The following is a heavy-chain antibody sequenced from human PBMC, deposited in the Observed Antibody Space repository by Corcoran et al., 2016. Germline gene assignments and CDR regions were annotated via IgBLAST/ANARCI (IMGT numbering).Heavy chain of an antibody. J-gene: IGHJ6*02. Sequence: QLQLQESGPGLVKPSETLSLTCTVSGGSISSSSYYWGWIRQPPGKGLGWIGSIYYSGSTYYNPSLKSRVTISVDTSKNQFSLKLSSVTAADTAGDYWARFGGALLSGMDVWGQGTTVTVSS. CDR2: IYYSGST. CDR3: ARFGGALLSGMDV. D-gene: IGHD2-15*01. V-gene: IGHV4-39*07. CDR1: GGSISSSSYY.